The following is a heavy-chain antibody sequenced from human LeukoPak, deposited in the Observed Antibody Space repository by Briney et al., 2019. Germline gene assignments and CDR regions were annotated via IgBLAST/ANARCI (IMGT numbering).Heavy chain of an antibody. CDR1: GYTFTSNY. CDR3: ARFISSWYGVDY. D-gene: IGHD6-13*01. Sequence: ASVKVSCKAFGYTFTSNYMHWVRQAPGQGPEWMGVISPSGGSTTYAQKFQGRVTLTRDMSTSTDYLELSSLRSEDTAVYYCARFISSWYGVDYWGHGTLVTVSS. CDR2: ISPSGGST. V-gene: IGHV1-46*01. J-gene: IGHJ4*01.